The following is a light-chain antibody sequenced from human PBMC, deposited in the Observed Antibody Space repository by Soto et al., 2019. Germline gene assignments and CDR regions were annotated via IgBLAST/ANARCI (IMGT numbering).Light chain of an antibody. V-gene: IGLV2-14*01. CDR2: GVN. CDR1: SSDFGDDKY. CDR3: GSVTTSRSWV. Sequence: QSVLTQPASVSGSPGQSITVSCTGSSSDFGDDKYVSWYQQQPGKGPNLLIYGVNSRPSGISNRFSGSKSGNTASLTISGLQVEDEAEYFCGSVTTSRSWVFGGGTKVTVL. J-gene: IGLJ3*02.